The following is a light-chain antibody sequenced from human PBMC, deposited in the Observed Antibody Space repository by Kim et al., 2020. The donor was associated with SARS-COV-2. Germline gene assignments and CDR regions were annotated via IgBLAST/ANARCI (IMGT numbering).Light chain of an antibody. CDR3: QQYNNWPLLLT. Sequence: PGERATLSCRASQSVSSNLAWYQQKPGQAPRLLIYHASSRATGIPARFSGSGSGTEFTLTISSLQSEDFAVYYCQQYNNWPLLLTFGGGTKVDIK. CDR2: HAS. V-gene: IGKV3-15*01. CDR1: QSVSSN. J-gene: IGKJ4*01.